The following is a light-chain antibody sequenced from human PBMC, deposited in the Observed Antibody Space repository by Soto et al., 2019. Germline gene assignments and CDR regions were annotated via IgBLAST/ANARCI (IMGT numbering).Light chain of an antibody. CDR1: QSVSTF. CDR3: QQRGDWPPIT. J-gene: IGKJ5*01. Sequence: EIVLTQSPATLSLSPGERSILSSRASQSVSTFLAWFQKKPGQPPRLLIYNASNRTTGIPARFSGSGSGTDLTLTISSLEPEDFAVYYCQQRGDWPPITFGQGTRLEIK. CDR2: NAS. V-gene: IGKV3-11*01.